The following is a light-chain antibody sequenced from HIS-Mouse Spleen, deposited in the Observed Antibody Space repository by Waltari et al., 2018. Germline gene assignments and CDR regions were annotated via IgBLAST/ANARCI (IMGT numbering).Light chain of an antibody. J-gene: IGLJ3*02. CDR1: SSDVVSYNL. CDR3: CSYAGSSTWV. Sequence: QSALTQPASVSGSPGQSITISCTGTSSDVVSYNLVPWYQQHPGKAPKLMIYEGSKRPSGVSNRFSGSKSGNTASLTISGLQAEDEADYYCCSYAGSSTWVFGGGTKLTVL. CDR2: EGS. V-gene: IGLV2-23*01.